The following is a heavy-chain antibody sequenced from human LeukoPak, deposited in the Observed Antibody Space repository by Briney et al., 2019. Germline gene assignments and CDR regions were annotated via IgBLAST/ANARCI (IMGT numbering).Heavy chain of an antibody. CDR1: GFTFSNAW. V-gene: IGHV3-15*01. D-gene: IGHD4-17*01. J-gene: IGHJ5*02. CDR2: IKSKTDGGTT. Sequence: GGSLRLSCAASGFTFSNAWMSWVRQAPGKGLEWVGRIKSKTDGGTTDYAAPVKGRFTISRDDSKNTLYLQMNSLKTEDTAVYYCTTFSNYGDYAWVDPWGQGTLATVSS. CDR3: TTFSNYGDYAWVDP.